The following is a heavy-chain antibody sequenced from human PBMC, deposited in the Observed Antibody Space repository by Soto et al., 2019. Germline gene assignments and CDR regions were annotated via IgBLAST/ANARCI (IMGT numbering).Heavy chain of an antibody. CDR3: ARGLDYGDSPGYYYYGMDV. D-gene: IGHD4-17*01. CDR1: GGSFSGYY. Sequence: SETLSLTCAVYGGSFSGYYWSWIRQPPGKGLEWIGEINHSGSTNYNPSLKSRVTISVDTSKNQFSLKLSSVTAADTAVYYCARGLDYGDSPGYYYYGMDVWGQGTTVTVSS. J-gene: IGHJ6*02. CDR2: INHSGST. V-gene: IGHV4-34*01.